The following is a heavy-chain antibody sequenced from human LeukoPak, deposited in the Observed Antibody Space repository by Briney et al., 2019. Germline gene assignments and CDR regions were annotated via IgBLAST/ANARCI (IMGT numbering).Heavy chain of an antibody. V-gene: IGHV3-53*01. D-gene: IGHD6-13*01. CDR3: ARHLGFIAAGPFDP. Sequence: GGSLRLSCAASGFTFSDNYISWVRQAPGKGLEWVSVFYSGGTTLYSDSVKGRFTISRDNSKNMVHLQMNSLRAEDTAVYYCARHLGFIAAGPFDPWGQGTLVTVSS. CDR2: FYSGGTT. CDR1: GFTFSDNY. J-gene: IGHJ5*02.